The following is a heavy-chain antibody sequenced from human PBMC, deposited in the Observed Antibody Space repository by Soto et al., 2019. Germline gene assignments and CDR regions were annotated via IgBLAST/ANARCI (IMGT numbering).Heavy chain of an antibody. CDR2: IIPILGIA. D-gene: IGHD4-17*01. V-gene: IGHV1-69*02. J-gene: IGHJ4*02. Sequence: QVQLVQSGAEVKKPGSSVKVSCKASGGTFSSYTISWVRQAPGQGLEWMGRIIPILGIANYAQKFQGRVTITADKSTSTAYMELSSLRSEDTAVYYCARYSGDYGGSFDYWGQGTLVTVSS. CDR3: ARYSGDYGGSFDY. CDR1: GGTFSSYT.